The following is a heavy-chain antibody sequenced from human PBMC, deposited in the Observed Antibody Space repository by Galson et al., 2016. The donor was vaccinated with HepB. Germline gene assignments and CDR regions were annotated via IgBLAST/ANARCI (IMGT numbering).Heavy chain of an antibody. CDR3: ARRWTVYFDY. CDR1: GFTFNSYA. CDR2: VGNTGVDT. J-gene: IGHJ4*02. Sequence: SLRLSCAASGFTFNSYAMDWVRQAPGKGLEWVSTVGNTGVDTDYADSVKGRFTISRDNSKNTVYLQMKSLRAEDTALYYCARRWTVYFDYWGQGALVTVSS. V-gene: IGHV3-23*01. D-gene: IGHD5-24*01.